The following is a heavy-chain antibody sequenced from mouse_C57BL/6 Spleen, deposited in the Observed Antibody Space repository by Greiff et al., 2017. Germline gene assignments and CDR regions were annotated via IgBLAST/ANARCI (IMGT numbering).Heavy chain of an antibody. D-gene: IGHD1-1*01. CDR1: GYTFTDYE. V-gene: IGHV1-15*01. Sequence: QVQLKQSGAELVRPGASVTLSCKASGYTFTDYEMHWVKQTPVHGLEWIGAIDPETGGTAYNQKFKGKAILTADKSSSTAYMELRSLSSEDSAVYYCTRSGFITTVVATSYYFDYWGQGTTLTVSS. CDR2: IDPETGGT. CDR3: TRSGFITTVVATSYYFDY. J-gene: IGHJ2*01.